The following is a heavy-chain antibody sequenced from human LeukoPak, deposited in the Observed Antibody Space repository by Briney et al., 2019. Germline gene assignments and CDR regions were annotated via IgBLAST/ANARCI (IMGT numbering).Heavy chain of an antibody. V-gene: IGHV3-23*01. Sequence: PGGSLRLSCAASGFTFNNAWMSWVRQAPGKGLEWVSAISASGGSTYYADSVKGRFTISRDNSKNTLYLQMNSLRAEDTAVYYCAKDRLLNCRGDCYIFDYWGQGTVVTVSS. D-gene: IGHD2-21*02. CDR1: GFTFNNAW. CDR3: AKDRLLNCRGDCYIFDY. CDR2: ISASGGST. J-gene: IGHJ4*02.